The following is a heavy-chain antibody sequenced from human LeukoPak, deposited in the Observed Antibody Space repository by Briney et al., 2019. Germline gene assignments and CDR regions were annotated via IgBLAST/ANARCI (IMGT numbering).Heavy chain of an antibody. CDR1: GFSFSAYP. V-gene: IGHV3-23*01. D-gene: IGHD3-10*01. Sequence: GGSLRLSCAASGFSFSAYPMGWVRQAPGKGLQWLSGISASGDVTFHADRVKGRFAISRDNAKNSLYLQMNSLRADDTAVYYCARFAAGGSYYYYMDVWGKGTTVTVSS. J-gene: IGHJ6*03. CDR2: ISASGDVT. CDR3: ARFAAGGSYYYYMDV.